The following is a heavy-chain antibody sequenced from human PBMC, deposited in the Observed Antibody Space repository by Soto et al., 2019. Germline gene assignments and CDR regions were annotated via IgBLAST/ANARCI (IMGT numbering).Heavy chain of an antibody. D-gene: IGHD3-3*01. CDR3: ARESITIFGVVIDYDY. Sequence: GASVKVSCKASGYTFTSYGISWVRQAPGQGLEWMGWISAYNGNTNYAQKLQGRVTMTTDTSTSTAYMELRSLRSDDTAVYYCARESITIFGVVIDYDYWGQGTLVTVSS. CDR2: ISAYNGNT. CDR1: GYTFTSYG. J-gene: IGHJ4*02. V-gene: IGHV1-18*01.